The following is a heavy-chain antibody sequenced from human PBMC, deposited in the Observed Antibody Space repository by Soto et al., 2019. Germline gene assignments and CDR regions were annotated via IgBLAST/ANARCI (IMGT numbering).Heavy chain of an antibody. CDR2: IDNSGDIT. J-gene: IGHJ4*02. V-gene: IGHV3-23*05. CDR3: AKGESNYGFLFDC. D-gene: IGHD3-10*01. Sequence: EVQLLESGGGLVQPGGSLRLSCAASGFTFSTYAMSWVRQAPGKGLEWVSTIDNSGDITYYAASVKGRFTTSRDNYKSPLDLQMTSLRAEDTAVYYGAKGESNYGFLFDCMGQGTLVTVSS. CDR1: GFTFSTYA.